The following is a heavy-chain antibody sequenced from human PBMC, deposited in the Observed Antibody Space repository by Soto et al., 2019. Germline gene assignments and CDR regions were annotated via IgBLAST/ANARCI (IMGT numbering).Heavy chain of an antibody. Sequence: GGSLRLSCAASGFTFSSYGMHWVRQAPGKGLEWVAVIWYDGSNKYYAGSVKGQFTISRENAKNSLYLQMNSLTAEDTAVYYCVRENYVSGLKELDYWGPGTLVTVSS. V-gene: IGHV3-33*01. CDR2: IWYDGSNK. J-gene: IGHJ4*02. CDR1: GFTFSSYG. CDR3: VRENYVSGLKELDY. D-gene: IGHD3-16*01.